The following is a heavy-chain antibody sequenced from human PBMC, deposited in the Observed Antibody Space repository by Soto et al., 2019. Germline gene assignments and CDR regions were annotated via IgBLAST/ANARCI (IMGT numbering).Heavy chain of an antibody. Sequence: EVQLVESGGGLVKPGGSLRLSCAASGFTFSSYSMNWVRQAPGKGLEWVSSISSSSSYIYYADSVKGRFTISRDNAKNSLDLQMNSLRAEDTAVYYCARGRMIGGFDPWGQGTLVTVSS. CDR2: ISSSSSYI. J-gene: IGHJ5*02. V-gene: IGHV3-21*01. CDR3: ARGRMIGGFDP. CDR1: GFTFSSYS. D-gene: IGHD3-16*01.